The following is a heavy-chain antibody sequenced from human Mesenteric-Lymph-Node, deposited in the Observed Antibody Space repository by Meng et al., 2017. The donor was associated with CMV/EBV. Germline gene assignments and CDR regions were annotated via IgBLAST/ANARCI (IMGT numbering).Heavy chain of an antibody. V-gene: IGHV3-74*01. CDR3: ARDLKGGMDV. CDR1: GFTFSRYW. J-gene: IGHJ6*02. Sequence: GGSLRLSCAASGFTFSRYWMHWVRQVPGKGLVWVSRINNDGSTTRYADSVKGRFTISRDNVKNTLYLQMNSLRAEDTAVYYCARDLKGGMDVWGQGTTVTVSS. CDR2: INNDGSTT.